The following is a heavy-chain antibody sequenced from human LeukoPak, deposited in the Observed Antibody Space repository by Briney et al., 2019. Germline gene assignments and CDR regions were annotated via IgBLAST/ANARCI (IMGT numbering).Heavy chain of an antibody. Sequence: GVSLRLSCTASGFIVRLYSMVGLRGAPGKGREGISYIGSSSIYADSGNGRFTISRESAKNSLYLQMTSLRGEDTPVYYCARDGQPVGEGDFDYWGQGTPVTVSS. CDR2: IGSSSI. CDR1: GFIVRLYS. J-gene: IGHJ4*02. CDR3: ARDGQPVGEGDFDY. V-gene: IGHV3-48*01. D-gene: IGHD2-21*01.